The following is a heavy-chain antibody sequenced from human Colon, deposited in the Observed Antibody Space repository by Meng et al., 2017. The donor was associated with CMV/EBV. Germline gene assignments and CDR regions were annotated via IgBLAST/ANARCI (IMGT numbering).Heavy chain of an antibody. CDR2: SYYTGST. CDR3: ARATKSSCWEVLDY. D-gene: IGHD2-2*01. J-gene: IGHJ4*02. CDR1: GESFSGYY. Sequence: QGQFQQWGAGLLKPSEPLSLPCAGYGESFSGYYWTWIRQPPGRGLEWIGESYYTGSTNYSPSLKSRVTISLDTSKNQFSLKLNSVTAADTAVYYCARATKSSCWEVLDYWGQGILVTVSS. V-gene: IGHV4-34*01.